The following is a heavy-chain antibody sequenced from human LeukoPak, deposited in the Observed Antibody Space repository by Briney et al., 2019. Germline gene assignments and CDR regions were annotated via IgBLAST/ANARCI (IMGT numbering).Heavy chain of an antibody. Sequence: GASVKVSCKASGYTFTGYYMHWVRQAPGQGLEWMGWINPNSGGTNYAQKLQGRVTMTTDTSTSTAYMELRSLRSDDTAVYYCARLRHWFGELLPPFDYWGQGTLVTVSS. CDR2: INPNSGGT. J-gene: IGHJ4*02. V-gene: IGHV1-2*02. CDR1: GYTFTGYY. CDR3: ARLRHWFGELLPPFDY. D-gene: IGHD3-10*01.